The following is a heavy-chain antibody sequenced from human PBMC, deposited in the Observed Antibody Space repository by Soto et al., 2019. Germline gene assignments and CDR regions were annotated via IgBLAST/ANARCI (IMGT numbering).Heavy chain of an antibody. J-gene: IGHJ6*02. Sequence: ASVKVSCKASGYTFTSYGISWVRQAPGQGLEWMGWISAYNGNTNYAQKLQGRVTMTTDTSTSTAYMELRSLRSDDTAVYYCARDSADFGVVNYYYYGMDVWGQGTTVTVSS. CDR2: ISAYNGNT. CDR3: ARDSADFGVVNYYYYGMDV. D-gene: IGHD3-3*01. CDR1: GYTFTSYG. V-gene: IGHV1-18*04.